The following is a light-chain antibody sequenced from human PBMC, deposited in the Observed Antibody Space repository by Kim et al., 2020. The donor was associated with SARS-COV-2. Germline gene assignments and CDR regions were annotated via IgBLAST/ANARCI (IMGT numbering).Light chain of an antibody. CDR2: QDD. CDR3: QAWDSSTGV. CDR1: KLGDKY. J-gene: IGLJ1*01. V-gene: IGLV3-1*01. Sequence: VSPGQTASITCSGDKLGDKYACWYQQKPGQSPVLVIYQDDKRPSGIPERFSGSNSGNTATLTISGTQAVDEADYYCQAWDSSTGVFGTGTQLTVL.